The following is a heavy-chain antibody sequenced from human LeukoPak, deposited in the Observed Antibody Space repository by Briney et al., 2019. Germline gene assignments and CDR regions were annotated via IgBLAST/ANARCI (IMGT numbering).Heavy chain of an antibody. D-gene: IGHD6-13*01. CDR1: GGSISSYY. CDR3: AREGSLDSSQHYYYGMDV. Sequence: KPSETLSLTCTVSGGSISSYYWSWIRQPPGKGLEWIGYIYYSGSTNYNPSLKSRVTISVDTSKNQFSLKLSSVTAADTAVYYCAREGSLDSSQHYYYGMDVWGQGTTVTVSS. J-gene: IGHJ6*02. V-gene: IGHV4-59*01. CDR2: IYYSGST.